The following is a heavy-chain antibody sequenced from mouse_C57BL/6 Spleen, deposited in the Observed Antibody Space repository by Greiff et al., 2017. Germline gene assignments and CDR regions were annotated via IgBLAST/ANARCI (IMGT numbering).Heavy chain of an antibody. D-gene: IGHD1-1*01. Sequence: QVTLKVSGPGLLQSSPTLSLTCSFSGFSLSTSGMGVSWLRQPSGKGLEWLAHIYWDDDKRYNPSLKSRLTISKDTSSNQVFLKITSVDTADTATDYYARRDTTVAGAMDYWGQGTSVTVSS. CDR2: IYWDDDK. V-gene: IGHV8-12*01. CDR3: ARRDTTVAGAMDY. CDR1: GFSLSTSGMG. J-gene: IGHJ4*01.